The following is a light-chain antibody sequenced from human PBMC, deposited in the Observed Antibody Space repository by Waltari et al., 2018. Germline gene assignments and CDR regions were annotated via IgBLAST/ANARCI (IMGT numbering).Light chain of an antibody. J-gene: IGLJ3*02. CDR3: SAWDSNLSAWV. Sequence: QAGLTQPPSVSKGLGQTATLTCTGNNNNVGNQGAAWLQQHQGHPPKLLSYRNNNRTSGISEKFSASRSGNTASLTITGLQPEDEADYYCSAWDSNLSAWVFGGGTKLTVL. V-gene: IGLV10-54*04. CDR2: RNN. CDR1: NNNVGNQG.